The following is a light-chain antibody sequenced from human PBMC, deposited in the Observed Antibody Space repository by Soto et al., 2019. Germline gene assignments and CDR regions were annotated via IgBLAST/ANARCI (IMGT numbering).Light chain of an antibody. CDR2: GAS. V-gene: IGKV3-15*01. CDR1: QSVSDN. Sequence: EIVMTQSPATLSVSPGERATLSCSASQSVSDNLAWYQRKPGQAPRLLIYGASTRATGIPARFSGSGSETEITLTISSLQSEDFAIYYCQQSNNWPYTFGQGTKVDIK. J-gene: IGKJ2*01. CDR3: QQSNNWPYT.